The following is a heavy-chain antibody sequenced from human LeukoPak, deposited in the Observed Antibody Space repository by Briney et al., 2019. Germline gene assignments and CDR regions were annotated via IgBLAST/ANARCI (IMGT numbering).Heavy chain of an antibody. Sequence: ASAKVSCKASGYTFTSYGISWVRQAPGQGLEWMGWISAYNGNTNYAQKLQGRVTMTTDTSTSTAYMELRSLRSDDTAVYYCAREGGTWYSSSSVYWGQGTLVTVSS. D-gene: IGHD6-6*01. V-gene: IGHV1-18*01. J-gene: IGHJ4*02. CDR3: AREGGTWYSSSSVY. CDR2: ISAYNGNT. CDR1: GYTFTSYG.